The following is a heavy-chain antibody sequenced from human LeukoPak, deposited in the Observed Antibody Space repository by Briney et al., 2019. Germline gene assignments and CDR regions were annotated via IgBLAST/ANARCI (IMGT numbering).Heavy chain of an antibody. CDR1: GFSFSSTGVG. J-gene: IGHJ4*02. V-gene: IGHV2-5*02. Sequence: SGPTLVNPTQTLTLTCSFSGFSFSSTGVGVAWVRQPPGKALEWLALIYGDNDKRYNPSLWTRLTITKDTSGNQVVLTITNMDPVDTATYYCAHRRLRQGDFNYWGQGTLVTVSS. CDR3: AHRRLRQGDFNY. D-gene: IGHD4-17*01. CDR2: IYGDNDK.